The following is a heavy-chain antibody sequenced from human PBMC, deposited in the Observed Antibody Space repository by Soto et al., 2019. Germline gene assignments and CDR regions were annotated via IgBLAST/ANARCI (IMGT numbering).Heavy chain of an antibody. J-gene: IGHJ4*02. V-gene: IGHV1-3*04. D-gene: IGHD3-3*01. CDR2: IDTGSGDT. CDR1: GNTFTTYA. Sequence: QVQLVQSGAEVMKPGASVKVSCKASGNTFTTYAVHWVRQAPGQGLEYMGWIDTGSGDTRYSQKFQARITITRDTSASTAYLDLNSLTFEDTAVYYCARLGLSGHRDWGPGTLVTVSS. CDR3: ARLGLSGHRD.